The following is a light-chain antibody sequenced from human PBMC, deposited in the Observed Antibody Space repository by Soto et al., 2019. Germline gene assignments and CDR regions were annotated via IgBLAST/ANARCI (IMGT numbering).Light chain of an antibody. CDR3: QQCNSYLYT. CDR1: QSISSW. V-gene: IGKV1-5*01. CDR2: DAS. Sequence: DIQMTQSPSTLSASVGDRVTITCRASQSISSWLAWYQQKPGKAPKLLIYDASSLESGVPSRFSGSGSGTEFPLTISSLQPDDFATYYCQQCNSYLYTFGQGTKLEIK. J-gene: IGKJ2*01.